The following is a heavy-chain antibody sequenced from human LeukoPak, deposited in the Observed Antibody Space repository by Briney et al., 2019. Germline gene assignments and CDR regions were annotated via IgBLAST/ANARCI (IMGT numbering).Heavy chain of an antibody. CDR2: INPNSGGT. CDR3: ARVGTRGCSGGSCYPPRDNWFDP. D-gene: IGHD2-15*01. Sequence: GASVKVSCKASGYTFTGYYMHWVRQAPGQGLEWMGWINPNSGGTDYAQKFQGRVTMTRDTSISTAYMELSRLRSDDTAVYYCARVGTRGCSGGSCYPPRDNWFDPWGQGTLVTVSS. V-gene: IGHV1-2*02. J-gene: IGHJ5*02. CDR1: GYTFTGYY.